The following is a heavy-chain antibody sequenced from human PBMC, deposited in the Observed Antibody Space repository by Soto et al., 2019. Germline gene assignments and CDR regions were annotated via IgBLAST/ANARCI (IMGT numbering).Heavy chain of an antibody. D-gene: IGHD6-25*01. V-gene: IGHV4-39*01. Sequence: SETLSLPCTVSGVSIRRTSYYWGWFRQPPGKGLEWMGSIYYIGSTYYNPSLKSRVTISVDTSKNQFSLKLSSVTAADTAVYYCSISWCGGYIDPFDICGQGTMVTVSS. CDR2: IYYIGST. CDR3: SISWCGGYIDPFDI. CDR1: GVSIRRTSYY. J-gene: IGHJ3*02.